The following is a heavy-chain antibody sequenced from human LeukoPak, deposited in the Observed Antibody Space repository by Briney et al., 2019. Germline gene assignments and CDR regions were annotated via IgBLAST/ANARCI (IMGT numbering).Heavy chain of an antibody. D-gene: IGHD2-15*01. V-gene: IGHV3-23*01. J-gene: IGHJ3*02. Sequence: PGGSLRLSCAASGFTFSSYAMSWVRQAPGKGLEWVSVISGSGAITYYADSVKGRFTISSDNSKNTVYLEMNSLRSEDTAVYYCARRGYPGAFDIWGQGTMVTVSS. CDR2: ISGSGAIT. CDR1: GFTFSSYA. CDR3: ARRGYPGAFDI.